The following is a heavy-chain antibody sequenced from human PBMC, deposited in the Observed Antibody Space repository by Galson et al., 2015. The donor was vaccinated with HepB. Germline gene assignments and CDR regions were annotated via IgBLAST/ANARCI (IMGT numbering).Heavy chain of an antibody. Sequence: SVKVSCKASGYTFTSYDINWVRQATGQGLEWVGWMSPNGGNTGYAQNLQGRVTMTRNASISTAYMELSSLRSEDTAVYYCAGHSYGWGSLKALDFWGQGTLVTVSS. CDR2: MSPNGGNT. CDR1: GYTFTSYD. D-gene: IGHD3-10*01. V-gene: IGHV1-8*02. CDR3: AGHSYGWGSLKALDF. J-gene: IGHJ3*01.